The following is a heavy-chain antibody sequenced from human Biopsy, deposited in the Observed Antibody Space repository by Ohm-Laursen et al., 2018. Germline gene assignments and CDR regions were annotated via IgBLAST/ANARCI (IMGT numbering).Heavy chain of an antibody. CDR3: AGAGGHSF. Sequence: GSLRLSCAASEFNVDRNHMNWVRQAPGKGLEWVSMIRGSGRTDYADSVKGRFTVSRDNSKDTVYLQMNALRVDDTAMYYCAGAGGHSFWGQGALVTVSS. V-gene: IGHV3-66*01. CDR2: IRGSGRT. D-gene: IGHD3-16*01. CDR1: EFNVDRNH. J-gene: IGHJ4*02.